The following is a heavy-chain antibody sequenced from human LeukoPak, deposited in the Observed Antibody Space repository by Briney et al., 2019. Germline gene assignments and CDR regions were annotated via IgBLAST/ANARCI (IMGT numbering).Heavy chain of an antibody. V-gene: IGHV4-39*01. CDR2: IYYSGST. D-gene: IGHD3-10*01. CDR3: ARALLMVRGVIGY. Sequence: PSETLSLTCTVSGGSISSSSYYWGWIRQPPGKGLEWIGSIYYSGSTYYNPSLKSRVTISVDTSKNQFSLKLSSVTAADTAVYYCARALLMVRGVIGYWGQGTLVTVSS. CDR1: GGSISSSSYY. J-gene: IGHJ4*02.